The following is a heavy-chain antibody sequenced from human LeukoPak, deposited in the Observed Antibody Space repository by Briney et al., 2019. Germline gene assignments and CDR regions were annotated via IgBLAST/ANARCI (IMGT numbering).Heavy chain of an antibody. Sequence: GGSLRLSCAASGFTFSSYWMHWVRQAPGKGLVWVSRINSDGSSTSYADSVKGRLTISRDNAKNTLYLQMNSLRAEDTAVYYCARDPTGYGHPAHLDYWGQGTLVTVSS. CDR1: GFTFSSYW. CDR2: INSDGSST. CDR3: ARDPTGYGHPAHLDY. D-gene: IGHD2-15*01. V-gene: IGHV3-74*01. J-gene: IGHJ4*02.